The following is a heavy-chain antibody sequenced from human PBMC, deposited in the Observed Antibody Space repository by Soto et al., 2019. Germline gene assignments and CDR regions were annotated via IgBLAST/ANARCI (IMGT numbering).Heavy chain of an antibody. J-gene: IGHJ6*03. CDR3: TTSVSFLGNYYYYMDV. V-gene: IGHV3-15*01. D-gene: IGHD3-3*01. CDR2: IKSKTDGGTT. CDR1: GFTFSNAW. Sequence: GESLKISCAASGFTFSNAWMSWVRQAPGKGLEWVGRIKSKTDGGTTDYAAPVKGRFTISRDDSKNTLYLQMNSLKTEDTAVYYCTTSVSFLGNYYYYMDVWGKGTTVTVSS.